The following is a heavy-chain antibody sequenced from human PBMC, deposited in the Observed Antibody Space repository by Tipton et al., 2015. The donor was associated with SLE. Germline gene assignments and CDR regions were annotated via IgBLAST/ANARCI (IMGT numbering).Heavy chain of an antibody. J-gene: IGHJ5*02. V-gene: IGHV4-39*01. CDR3: AIHSGLVPAAIRDNWFDP. CDR1: GGSISSSSYY. CDR2: IYYSGST. Sequence: TLSLTCTVSGGSISSSSYYWGWFRQPPGKGLEWIGSIYYSGSTYYNPSLKSRVTISVDTSKNQFSLKLSSVTAADSAVYYCAIHSGLVPAAIRDNWFDPWGHGTQVTVSS. D-gene: IGHD2-2*02.